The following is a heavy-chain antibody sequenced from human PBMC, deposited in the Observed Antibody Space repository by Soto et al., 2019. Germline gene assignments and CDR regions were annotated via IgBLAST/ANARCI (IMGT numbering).Heavy chain of an antibody. CDR2: ISSSSSYI. J-gene: IGHJ6*02. CDR3: ARRATVTTDLYYYYGMDV. Sequence: LRLSCAASGFTFSSYSMNWVRQAPGKGLEWVSSISSSSSYIYYADSVKGRFTISRDNAKNSLYLQMNSLRAEDTAVYYCARRATVTTDLYYYYGMDVWGQGTTVTVSS. V-gene: IGHV3-21*01. D-gene: IGHD4-17*01. CDR1: GFTFSSYS.